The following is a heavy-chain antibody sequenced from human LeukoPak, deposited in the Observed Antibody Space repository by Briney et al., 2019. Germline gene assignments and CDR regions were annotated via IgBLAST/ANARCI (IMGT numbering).Heavy chain of an antibody. Sequence: PGGSLRLSCAASGFTFMNACMIWVRQAPGKGLEWVGRIKSNADGGTPDYAAPARGRFTISRDNSKNTLYLQMNSMKTENTAVYYCTTFYPAYSPYWGRGTLVTVSA. J-gene: IGHJ4*02. CDR2: IKSNADGGTP. CDR3: TTFYPAYSPY. V-gene: IGHV3-15*01. CDR1: GFTFMNAC. D-gene: IGHD2-21*01.